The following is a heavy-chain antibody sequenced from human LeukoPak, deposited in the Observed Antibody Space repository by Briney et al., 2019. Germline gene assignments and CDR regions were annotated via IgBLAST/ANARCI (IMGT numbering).Heavy chain of an antibody. D-gene: IGHD4-17*01. CDR1: GFTFSSYW. Sequence: GGSLRLSCAASGFTFSSYWMSWVRQAPGKGLEWVANIKQDGSEKYYVDSVKGRFTISRDNAKNSLYLQMNSLRVEDTALYYCAKDIGMTTVTTVAFDIWGQGTMVTVSS. CDR2: IKQDGSEK. J-gene: IGHJ3*02. V-gene: IGHV3-7*03. CDR3: AKDIGMTTVTTVAFDI.